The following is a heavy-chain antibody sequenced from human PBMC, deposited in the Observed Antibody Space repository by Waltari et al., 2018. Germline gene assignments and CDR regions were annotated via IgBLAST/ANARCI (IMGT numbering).Heavy chain of an antibody. CDR3: ARDQGFYLFSRLTWFDP. J-gene: IGHJ5*02. V-gene: IGHV4-39*07. Sequence: QLQLQESGPGLVKASETLSLTCTVSGGSVSSTSYNWGGIRQPPGKGLEWIGSIYYSGRTYYNPSLKSRVTISIDTSKNQFSLKLASVTAADTAVYYCARDQGFYLFSRLTWFDPWGQGTLVTVSS. CDR2: IYYSGRT. D-gene: IGHD2-2*01. CDR1: GGSVSSTSYN.